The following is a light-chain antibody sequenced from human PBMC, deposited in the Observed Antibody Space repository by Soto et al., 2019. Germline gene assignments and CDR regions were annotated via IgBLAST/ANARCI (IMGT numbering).Light chain of an antibody. CDR1: QSISSY. J-gene: IGKJ2*01. CDR3: QQSSDTPYT. Sequence: DIPMTQSPSSLSASVGDRVTITCRASQSISSYLNWYQQRPGKAPELLIFASSSLQSGVPSRFSGSGSRTDFTLTISSLQLEDFATYYCQQSSDTPYTFGRGTKLEIK. V-gene: IGKV1-39*01. CDR2: ASS.